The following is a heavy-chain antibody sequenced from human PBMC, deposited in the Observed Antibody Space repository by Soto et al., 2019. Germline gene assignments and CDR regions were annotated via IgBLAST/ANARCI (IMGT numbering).Heavy chain of an antibody. V-gene: IGHV3-7*04. D-gene: IGHD3-22*01. CDR2: IKPDDSEK. Sequence: EVQLVESGGGLVQPGGSLRLSCAASGLSFSTYWMSWVRQAPGKGLEWVANIKPDDSEKYYVDSVKGRFTISRDNSTNPLYLQWNSLSAEATAFFYFSRGGARWWDYSSCYFSRPYYFDYWCQGTLVTVSS. CDR3: SRGGARWWDYSSCYFSRPYYFDY. CDR1: GLSFSTYW. J-gene: IGHJ4*02.